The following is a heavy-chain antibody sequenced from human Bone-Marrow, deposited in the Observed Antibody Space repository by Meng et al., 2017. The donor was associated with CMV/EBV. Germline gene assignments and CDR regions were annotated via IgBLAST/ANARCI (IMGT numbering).Heavy chain of an antibody. CDR2: INPNSGGT. D-gene: IGHD3-10*01. CDR3: SYGSGSYYPFDY. CDR1: GYTFPGYY. Sequence: QVRRVKSGAEVKKPGASVKVSCKAAGYTFPGYYMHWVRQAPGQGLEWMGWINPNSGGTNYAQKFQGRVTMTRDTSISTAYMELSRLRSDDTAVYYCSYGSGSYYPFDYWGQGTLVTVSS. V-gene: IGHV1-2*02. J-gene: IGHJ4*02.